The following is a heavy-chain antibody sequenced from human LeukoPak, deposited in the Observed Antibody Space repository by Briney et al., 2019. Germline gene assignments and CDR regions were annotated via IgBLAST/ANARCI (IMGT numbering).Heavy chain of an antibody. D-gene: IGHD4-11*01. V-gene: IGHV4-34*01. CDR2: VSQTGTP. Sequence: SETLSLTCAFSGGSFSGYFWAWIRQPPGKELEWIGEVSQTGTPSYNPSLKSRVTISPDPSKSQFSLELTSVSAADTAVYYCTRGERGYSNNYYYYYMDVWGKGTTVTVSS. J-gene: IGHJ6*03. CDR1: GGSFSGYF. CDR3: TRGERGYSNNYYYYYMDV.